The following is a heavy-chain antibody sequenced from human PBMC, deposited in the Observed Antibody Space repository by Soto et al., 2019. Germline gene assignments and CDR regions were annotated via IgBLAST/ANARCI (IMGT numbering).Heavy chain of an antibody. CDR2: ISAYNGNT. CDR3: ARGHDYSTPSTNFDY. CDR1: GYTFTSYG. D-gene: IGHD4-4*01. V-gene: IGHV1-18*04. Sequence: ASVKVSCKASGYTFTSYGISWVRQAPGQGLEWMGWISAYNGNTNYAQKLQGRVTMTTDTSTSTAYMERRSLRADDTAVYYCARGHDYSTPSTNFDYWGQGTLVTVSS. J-gene: IGHJ4*02.